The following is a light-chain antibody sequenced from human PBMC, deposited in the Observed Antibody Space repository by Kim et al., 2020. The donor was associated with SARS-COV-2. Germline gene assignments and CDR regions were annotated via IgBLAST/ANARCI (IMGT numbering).Light chain of an antibody. J-gene: IGLJ3*02. CDR1: SPNIGAGYD. Sequence: QSVLTQPPSVSGAPGQRVTISCTGSSPNIGAGYDVHWYQQLPGTAPKLLIYGNHNRPSGVPDRFSGSKSGTSASLAITGRQAEDEADYYCQAYDSSPSGVLGGGTQLTVL. CDR3: QAYDSSPSGV. V-gene: IGLV1-40*01. CDR2: GNH.